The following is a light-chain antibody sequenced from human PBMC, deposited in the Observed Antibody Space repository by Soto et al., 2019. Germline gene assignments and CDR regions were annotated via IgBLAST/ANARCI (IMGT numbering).Light chain of an antibody. V-gene: IGLV2-23*01. Sequence: QSVLTQPASVSGSPGQSIAISCTGTSSDVGAYNYVSWYQQHPGKAPKLMIYDGSNRPSGVSNRFSGSKSGNTASLTISGLQAEDEADYYCCSYAGSSTYVLGTGTKVTV. CDR2: DGS. J-gene: IGLJ1*01. CDR1: SSDVGAYNY. CDR3: CSYAGSSTYV.